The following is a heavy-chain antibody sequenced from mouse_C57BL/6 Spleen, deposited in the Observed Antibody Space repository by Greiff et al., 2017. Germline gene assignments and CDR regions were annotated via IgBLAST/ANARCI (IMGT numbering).Heavy chain of an antibody. CDR1: GFTFSSYA. CDR3: TRHSNYPYFDV. CDR2: ISSGGDYI. D-gene: IGHD2-5*01. J-gene: IGHJ1*03. V-gene: IGHV5-9-1*02. Sequence: EVKLQESGEGLVKPGGSLKLSCAASGFTFSSYAMSWVRQTPEKRLEWVAYISSGGDYIYYADTVKGRFTISRDNARNTLYLQMSSLKSEDTAMYYCTRHSNYPYFDVWGTGTTVTVSS.